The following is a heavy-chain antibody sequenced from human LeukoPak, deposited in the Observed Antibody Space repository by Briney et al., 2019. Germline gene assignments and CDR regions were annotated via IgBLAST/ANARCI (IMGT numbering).Heavy chain of an antibody. V-gene: IGHV3-30*03. D-gene: IGHD2-21*01. J-gene: IGHJ4*02. CDR3: ARGCATPYCFLIDY. Sequence: GASLRLSCAASGFPLSSQGMHWVRQAPGKGLEWVSIISNDGSDEDYVDSVRGRFTISRDNSKNTLRLQMNSLRAEDTAVYYCARGCATPYCFLIDYLGQGTLVTVSS. CDR1: GFPLSSQG. CDR2: ISNDGSDE.